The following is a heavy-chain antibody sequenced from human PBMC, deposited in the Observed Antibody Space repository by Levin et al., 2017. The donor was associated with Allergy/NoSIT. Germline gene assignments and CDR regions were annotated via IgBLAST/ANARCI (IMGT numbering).Heavy chain of an antibody. CDR3: ARDRTGSDYGDYGY. CDR1: GFTLSSYW. CDR2: TNQDGSQK. D-gene: IGHD4-17*01. Sequence: GESLKISCAASGFTLSSYWMSWVRQAPGKGLEWVANTNQDGSQKYYVDFVKGRFTISRDNARNSLYLQMNSLRAEDTAVYYCARDRTGSDYGDYGYWGQGTLVTVSS. J-gene: IGHJ4*02. V-gene: IGHV3-7*04.